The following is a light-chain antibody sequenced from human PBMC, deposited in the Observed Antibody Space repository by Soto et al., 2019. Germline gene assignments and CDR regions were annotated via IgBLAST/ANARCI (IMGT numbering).Light chain of an antibody. V-gene: IGKV3-15*01. CDR2: GAS. J-gene: IGKJ5*01. Sequence: EVVMTRSTATLSVSPGERATLSCRASQSVSGNLAWYQQKPGQAPRLLIFGASTRATGIPARFTASGSGTEFTLTISSLQSEDFAVYFCQRYGSSPLITFGQGTRLEIK. CDR1: QSVSGN. CDR3: QRYGSSPLIT.